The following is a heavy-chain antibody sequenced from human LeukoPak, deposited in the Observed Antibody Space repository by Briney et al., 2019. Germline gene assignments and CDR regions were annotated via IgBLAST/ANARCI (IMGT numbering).Heavy chain of an antibody. CDR1: GFTFSSNY. V-gene: IGHV3-53*01. D-gene: IGHD3-16*01. CDR3: ARTPGGQFFDY. Sequence: GGSLRLSCAASGFTFSSNYMSWVRQAPGKRLEWVSVIYSGGSTYYADSVKGRFTISRDNSKNTLYLQMNSLRAEDTAVYYCARTPGGQFFDYWGQGTLVTVSS. J-gene: IGHJ4*02. CDR2: IYSGGST.